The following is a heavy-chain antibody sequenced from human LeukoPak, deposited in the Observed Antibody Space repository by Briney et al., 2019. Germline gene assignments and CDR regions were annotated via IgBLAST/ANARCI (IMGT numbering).Heavy chain of an antibody. D-gene: IGHD3-10*01. CDR3: ARDRDYYWFDP. CDR1: GESISGFY. V-gene: IGHV4-59*01. CDR2: IYYSGST. J-gene: IGHJ5*02. Sequence: SETLSLTCTVSGESISGFYWTWIRQPPGKGLEWIGYIYYSGSTNYNPSLKSRVTISVDTSKNQFSLKLSSVTAADTAVYYCARDRDYYWFDPWGQGTLVTVSS.